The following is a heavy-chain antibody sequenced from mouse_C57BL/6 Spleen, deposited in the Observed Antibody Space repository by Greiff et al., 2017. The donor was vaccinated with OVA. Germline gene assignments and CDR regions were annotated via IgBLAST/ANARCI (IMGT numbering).Heavy chain of an antibody. CDR2: IYPRSGNT. Sequence: VQLQQSGAELARPGASVKLSCKASGYTFTSYGISWVKQRTGKGLEWIGEIYPRSGNTYYNEKFKGKATLTADKSSSTAYMELRSLTSEDSAVYSCARAGTTVVARTDFDYWGQGTTRTVSS. CDR1: GYTFTSYG. J-gene: IGHJ2*01. D-gene: IGHD1-1*01. CDR3: ARAGTTVVARTDFDY. V-gene: IGHV1-81*01.